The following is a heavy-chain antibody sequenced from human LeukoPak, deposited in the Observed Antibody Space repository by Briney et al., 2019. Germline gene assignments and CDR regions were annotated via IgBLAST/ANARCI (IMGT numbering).Heavy chain of an antibody. D-gene: IGHD3-3*01. CDR1: GYTFTGYY. Sequence: ASVKVSCKASGYTFTGYYMHWVRQAPGQGLEWMGWINPNSGGTNYAQKLQGRVTMTTDTSTSTAYMELRSLRSDDTAVYYCATTPSSNYDFWSGYQYYFDYWGQGTLVTVSS. V-gene: IGHV1-2*02. J-gene: IGHJ4*02. CDR2: INPNSGGT. CDR3: ATTPSSNYDFWSGYQYYFDY.